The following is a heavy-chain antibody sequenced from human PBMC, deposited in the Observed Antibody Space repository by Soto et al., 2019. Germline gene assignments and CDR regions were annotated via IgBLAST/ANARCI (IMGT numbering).Heavy chain of an antibody. D-gene: IGHD1-26*01. CDR1: GFTFSNAW. CDR2: IKSKTDGGTT. CDR3: TSGEWELYYYYYGMDV. J-gene: IGHJ6*02. V-gene: IGHV3-15*01. Sequence: VGSLRLSCAASGFTFSNAWMSWVRQAPGKGLEWVGRIKSKTDGGTTDYAAPVKSRFTISRDDSKNTLYLEMNSLKTEDTAVYYCTSGEWELYYYYYGMDVWGQGTTVTVSS.